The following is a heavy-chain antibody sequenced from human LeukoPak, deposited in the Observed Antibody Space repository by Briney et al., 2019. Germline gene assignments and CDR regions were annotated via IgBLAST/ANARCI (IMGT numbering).Heavy chain of an antibody. J-gene: IGHJ4*02. CDR3: ARDPPPNTYYYSSGAQGDY. Sequence: ASVKVSCKASGYTFTGYYMHWVRQAPGQGLEWMGWINPNSGGTNYAQKFQGRVTMTRDTSISTAYMELSRLRSDDTAVYYCARDPPPNTYYYSSGAQGDYWGQGTLVTVSS. CDR1: GYTFTGYY. CDR2: INPNSGGT. V-gene: IGHV1-2*02. D-gene: IGHD3-10*01.